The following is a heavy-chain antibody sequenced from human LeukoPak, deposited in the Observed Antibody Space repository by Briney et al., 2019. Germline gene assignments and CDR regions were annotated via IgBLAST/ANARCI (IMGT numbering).Heavy chain of an antibody. Sequence: GGSLRLSCAASGFTFSSYAMHWVRQAPGKGLEWVAVISYDGSNKYYADSVKGRFTISRDNSKNTLYLQMNSLRAEDTAVYYCASLIVGATTDVDYWGQGTLVTVSS. CDR2: ISYDGSNK. CDR1: GFTFSSYA. V-gene: IGHV3-30-3*01. J-gene: IGHJ4*02. CDR3: ASLIVGATTDVDY. D-gene: IGHD1-26*01.